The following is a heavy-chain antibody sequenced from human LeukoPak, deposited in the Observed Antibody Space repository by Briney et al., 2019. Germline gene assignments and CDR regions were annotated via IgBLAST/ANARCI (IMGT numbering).Heavy chain of an antibody. CDR2: ISYDGSDK. J-gene: IGHJ4*02. D-gene: IGHD1-1*01. Sequence: PGGSLRLSCAASGFIFNTHGMHWVRQAPGKGLEWVAVISYDGSDKYFADSVEGRFTISRDDSKNMMYLQMNSPRAEDTAVYYCARDRTYTWTFDYWGQGTLVTVPS. CDR3: ARDRTYTWTFDY. CDR1: GFIFNTHG. V-gene: IGHV3-30*03.